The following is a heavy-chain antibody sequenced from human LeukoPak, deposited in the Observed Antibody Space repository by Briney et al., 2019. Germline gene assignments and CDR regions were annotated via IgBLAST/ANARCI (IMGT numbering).Heavy chain of an antibody. CDR2: IYTSGST. CDR3: AREAYSSSPPDYYHYYGMDV. Sequence: SETLSLTCTVSGGSISSYYWSWIRQPAGKGLEWIGRIYTSGSTNYNPSLKSRVTMSVDTSKNQFSLKLSSVTAADTAVYYCAREAYSSSPPDYYHYYGMDVWGQGTTVTVSS. D-gene: IGHD6-13*01. J-gene: IGHJ6*02. V-gene: IGHV4-4*07. CDR1: GGSISSYY.